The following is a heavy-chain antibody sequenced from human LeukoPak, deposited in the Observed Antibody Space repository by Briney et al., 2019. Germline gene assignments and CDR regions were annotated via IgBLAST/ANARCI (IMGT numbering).Heavy chain of an antibody. D-gene: IGHD6-13*01. V-gene: IGHV3-30*02. CDR2: IRFDGSNK. J-gene: IGHJ4*02. Sequence: PGGSLRLSCAASGFTFNNYGMHWVRQAPGKGLEWVAFIRFDGSNKYYADSVKGRFTISRDNSKNTLHLQMNSLRAEDTAVYYCAKDGSSSWFLDYWGQGTLVTVSS. CDR1: GFTFNNYG. CDR3: AKDGSSSWFLDY.